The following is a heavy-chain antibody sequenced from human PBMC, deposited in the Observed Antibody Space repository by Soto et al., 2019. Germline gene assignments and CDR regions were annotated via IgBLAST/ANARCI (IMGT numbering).Heavy chain of an antibody. CDR2: IDPSDSYT. CDR1: GYSFTSYW. CDR3: ARQEVDTAMVFNWFDP. D-gene: IGHD5-18*01. Sequence: GASLKISCKGSGYSFTSYWISWVRQMPGKGLEWMGRIDPSDSYTNYSPSFQGHVTISADKSISTAYLQWSSLKASDTAMYYCARQEVDTAMVFNWFDPWGQGTLVTVSS. V-gene: IGHV5-10-1*01. J-gene: IGHJ5*02.